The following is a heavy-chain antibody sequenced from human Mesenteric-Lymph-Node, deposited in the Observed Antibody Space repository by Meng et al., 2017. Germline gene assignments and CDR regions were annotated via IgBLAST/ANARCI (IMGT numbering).Heavy chain of an antibody. Sequence: VQLHQSGPGLVKPSQTLSLTCAISGDSVSSNSAAWNWIRQSPSRGLEWLGRTYYRSKYYNDYALSVKSRIPINPDTSKNQFSLQLNSVTPEDTAIYYCARDWGDVRGGFDFWGQGTLVTVSS. J-gene: IGHJ4*02. V-gene: IGHV6-1*01. D-gene: IGHD3-10*02. CDR3: ARDWGDVRGGFDF. CDR2: TYYRSKYYN. CDR1: GDSVSSNSAA.